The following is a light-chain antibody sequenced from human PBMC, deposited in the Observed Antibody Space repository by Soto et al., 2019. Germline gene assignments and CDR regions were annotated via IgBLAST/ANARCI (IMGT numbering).Light chain of an antibody. J-gene: IGKJ1*01. CDR3: QETYSSPGR. CDR2: AAS. V-gene: IGKV1-39*01. Sequence: AQPPSTLSASIKDRDRITCRASQSISNHLNWYQQKPGKAPKLLIFAASSLQSGVPSRFSGSRSGGVLTLPTCSLPPADFAPSNCQETYSSPGRYGEGTKVDI. CDR1: QSISNH.